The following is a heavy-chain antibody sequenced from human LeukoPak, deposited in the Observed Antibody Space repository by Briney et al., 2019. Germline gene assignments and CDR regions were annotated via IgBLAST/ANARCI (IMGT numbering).Heavy chain of an antibody. V-gene: IGHV1-2*02. CDR2: INPNSGGT. D-gene: IGHD5-24*01. CDR3: ARDKSFLDGYNPSYDY. Sequence: ASVTVSCKASGDTFTGYYMHWVRQAPGQGLEWMGWINPNSGGTNYAQKFQGRVTMTRDTSISTAYMELSRLRSDDTAVYYCARDKSFLDGYNPSYDYWGQGTLVTVSS. J-gene: IGHJ4*02. CDR1: GDTFTGYY.